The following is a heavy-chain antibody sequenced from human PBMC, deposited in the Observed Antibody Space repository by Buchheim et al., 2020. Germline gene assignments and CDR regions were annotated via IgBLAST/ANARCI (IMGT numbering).Heavy chain of an antibody. CDR2: IKRVGSRP. Sequence: EVQLVESGGDLIQPGGSLRLPCAASGFTFSSSWMHWVCQVPGKGLGWVSSIKRVGSRPPYADSVKGHLTFSRDNGKNTLYLQMSGLRVEDTAVYFCAKYGSSWGQGTL. D-gene: IGHD6-6*01. J-gene: IGHJ5*02. V-gene: IGHV3-74*01. CDR3: AKYGSS. CDR1: GFTFSSSW.